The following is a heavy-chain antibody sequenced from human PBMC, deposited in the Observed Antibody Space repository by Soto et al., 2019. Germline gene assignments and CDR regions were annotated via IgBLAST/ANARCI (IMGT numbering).Heavy chain of an antibody. CDR1: AVSLSNSGRG. Sequence: SCATMGNPPQTHTLSFSISAVSLSNSGRGVSWIREPPGKALEWLAHIFWNDERSYNTSLKSRLIISRDKDASKNQVVLTLTDVDPVDTATYYCAHRRRVIRYFDLGYFDYWGQGALVTVS. CDR2: IFWNDER. V-gene: IGHV2-70*12. J-gene: IGHJ4*02. CDR3: AHRRRVIRYFDLGYFDY. D-gene: IGHD3-9*01.